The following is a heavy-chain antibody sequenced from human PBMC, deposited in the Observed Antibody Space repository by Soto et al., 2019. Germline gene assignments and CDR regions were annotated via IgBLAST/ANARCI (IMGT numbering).Heavy chain of an antibody. J-gene: IGHJ4*02. CDR3: AKDIIRYSSSWYPFDY. V-gene: IGHV3-23*01. Sequence: GGSLRLSCAASGFTFSSYAMSWVRQAPGKGLEWVSAISGSGGSTYYADSVKGWFTISRDNSKNTLYLQMNSLRAEDTAVYYCAKDIIRYSSSWYPFDYWGQGTLVTVSS. CDR2: ISGSGGST. CDR1: GFTFSSYA. D-gene: IGHD6-13*01.